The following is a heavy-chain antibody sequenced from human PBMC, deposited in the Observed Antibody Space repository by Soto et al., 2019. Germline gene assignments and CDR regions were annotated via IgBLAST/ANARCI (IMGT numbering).Heavy chain of an antibody. J-gene: IGHJ5*02. Sequence: PSETLSLTCAFYGWSFSGYYWSWIRQPPGKGLEWIGEINHSGSTNYNPSLKSRVTISVDTSKNQFSLKLSSVTAADTAVYYCARGSALNWFDPWGQGTLVTVSS. V-gene: IGHV4-34*01. CDR1: GWSFSGYY. D-gene: IGHD3-10*01. CDR3: ARGSALNWFDP. CDR2: INHSGST.